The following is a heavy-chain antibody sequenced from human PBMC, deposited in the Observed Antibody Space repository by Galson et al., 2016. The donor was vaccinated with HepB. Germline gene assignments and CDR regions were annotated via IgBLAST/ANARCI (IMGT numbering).Heavy chain of an antibody. V-gene: IGHV4-61*01. CDR2: IYYSGST. CDR1: GGSVSSGSSY. Sequence: SETLSLTCTVSGGSVSSGSSYWSWIRQPPGKGLEWIGYIYYSGSTNYNPPLKSRVTITVDTSKNQFSLKLSSVTAADTAVYYCATGGVDYGGNPRLDFDYWGQGTLVTVSS. CDR3: ATGGVDYGGNPRLDFDY. J-gene: IGHJ4*02. D-gene: IGHD4-23*01.